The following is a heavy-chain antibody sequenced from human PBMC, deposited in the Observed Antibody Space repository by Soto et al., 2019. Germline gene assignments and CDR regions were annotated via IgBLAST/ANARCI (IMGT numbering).Heavy chain of an antibody. CDR2: IYYSENT. CDR1: GVSISSSSNH. Sequence: SETLSLTCTVSGVSISSSSNHWGWIRQPPGKGLEWIGNIYYSENTYYNPSLKSRVTISVDTSKNQFSLRLTSVTAADTAVYYCATHPPYGPLDHWGQGTLVTVSS. J-gene: IGHJ4*02. V-gene: IGHV4-39*01. CDR3: ATHPPYGPLDH. D-gene: IGHD4-17*01.